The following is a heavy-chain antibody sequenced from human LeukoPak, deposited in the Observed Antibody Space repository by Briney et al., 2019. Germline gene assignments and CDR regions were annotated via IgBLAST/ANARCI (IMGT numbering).Heavy chain of an antibody. J-gene: IGHJ5*02. CDR2: ISWNSGSI. V-gene: IGHV3-9*01. CDR3: ARDRGMISFDP. D-gene: IGHD3-22*01. Sequence: PGRSLRLSCAASGFTFDDYAMHWVRQAPGKGLEWVSGISWNSGSIGYADSVKGRFTISRDNAKNSLYLQMNSLRAEDTAVYYCARDRGMISFDPWGQGTLVTVSS. CDR1: GFTFDDYA.